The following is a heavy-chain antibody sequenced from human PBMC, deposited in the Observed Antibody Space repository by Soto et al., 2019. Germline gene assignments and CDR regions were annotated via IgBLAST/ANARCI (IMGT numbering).Heavy chain of an antibody. V-gene: IGHV3-23*01. D-gene: IGHD3-10*01. Sequence: EVQLLESGGGLVQPGGSLRLSCAASGFTFSSYAMSWVRQAPGKGLEWVSTISGSGGSTYYADSVKGRFTIPRDNSKNTLYLQMSSLRAEDTAVYYCAKGRGYGSGSLYCMDVWGQGPTVTVSS. CDR3: AKGRGYGSGSLYCMDV. CDR1: GFTFSSYA. J-gene: IGHJ6*02. CDR2: ISGSGGST.